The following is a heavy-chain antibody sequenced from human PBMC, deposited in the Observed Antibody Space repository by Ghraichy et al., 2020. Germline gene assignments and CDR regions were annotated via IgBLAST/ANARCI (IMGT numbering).Heavy chain of an antibody. D-gene: IGHD1-14*01. CDR3: ATSSGPGLTPDY. CDR1: GFTFKSYG. CDR2: IWYDGSNK. Sequence: GGSLRLSCAASGFTFKSYGMHWVRQAPGKGLEWVAVIWYDGSNKYYADSVKGRFTISKDNSKNMLYLQMNSLRAEDTAVYYCATSSGPGLTPDYWGQGALVTVSS. J-gene: IGHJ4*02. V-gene: IGHV3-33*01.